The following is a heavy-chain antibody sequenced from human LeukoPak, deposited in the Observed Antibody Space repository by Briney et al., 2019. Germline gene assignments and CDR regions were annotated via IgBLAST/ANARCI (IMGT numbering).Heavy chain of an antibody. CDR1: GGSLSGYY. D-gene: IGHD3-22*01. Sequence: SETLSLTCAVYGGSLSGYYWSWIRQPPGKGLEWIGEINHSGSTNYNPSLKSRVTISVDTSKNQFSLKLSSVTAADTAVYYCASGYYYDSSHKGMGVWGQGTTVTVSS. CDR2: INHSGST. CDR3: ASGYYYDSSHKGMGV. V-gene: IGHV4-34*01. J-gene: IGHJ6*02.